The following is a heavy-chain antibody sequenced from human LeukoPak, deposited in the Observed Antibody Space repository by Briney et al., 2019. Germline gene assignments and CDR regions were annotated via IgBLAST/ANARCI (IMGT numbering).Heavy chain of an antibody. CDR2: INPAASVK. Sequence: GGSLRLSYAASGFSLSSYWINWVRQAPGKGLEWVANINPAASVKYYVDSVKGRFTISRDNAKNSVYLQMNSLRVEDTAIYYCAPSPWGQGTLVTVSS. J-gene: IGHJ5*02. CDR1: GFSLSSYW. CDR3: APSP. V-gene: IGHV3-7*01.